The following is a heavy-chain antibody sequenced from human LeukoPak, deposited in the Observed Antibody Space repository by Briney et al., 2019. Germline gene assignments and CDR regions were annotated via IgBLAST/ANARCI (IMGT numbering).Heavy chain of an antibody. Sequence: SETLSLTCTVSGGCISSSSYYWGWIRQPPGKGLEWIGSIYYSGSTYYNPSLKSRVTISVDTSKNQFSLKLSSVTAADTAVYYCARLYYYDSSGYYYAYYYYYMDVWGKGTTVTVSS. CDR3: ARLYYYDSSGYYYAYYYYYMDV. CDR2: IYYSGST. V-gene: IGHV4-39*07. CDR1: GGCISSSSYY. D-gene: IGHD3-22*01. J-gene: IGHJ6*03.